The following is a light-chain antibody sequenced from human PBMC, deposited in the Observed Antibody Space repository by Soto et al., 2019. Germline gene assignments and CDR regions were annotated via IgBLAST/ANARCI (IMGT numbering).Light chain of an antibody. CDR3: SSYTSSHTWV. Sequence: QSALTQPASVSGSPGQSISISCTGTSSDVGAYKYVSWYQQHPGKAPKLVIYEVDNPPSGVSNRFSGSNSGSTSSLTIAGLQAEDEADYYCSSYTSSHTWVFGGGTKVTVL. J-gene: IGLJ3*02. CDR2: EVD. V-gene: IGLV2-14*01. CDR1: SSDVGAYKY.